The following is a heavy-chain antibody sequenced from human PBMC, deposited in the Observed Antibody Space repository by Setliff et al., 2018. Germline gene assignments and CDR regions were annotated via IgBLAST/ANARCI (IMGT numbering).Heavy chain of an antibody. CDR3: AKDRVPDGKWDFDS. J-gene: IGHJ4*02. CDR1: GFAYT. D-gene: IGHD2-8*01. CDR2: VDQGANT. V-gene: IGHV3-23*01. Sequence: PGGSLRLSCVTSGFAYTLTWVRQAPGKGLEFVSGVDQGANTYYGDSVKGRFTISRDNSQNTVYLQMTNLRVEDTAIYYCAKDRVPDGKWDFDSSGPGILVTVSS.